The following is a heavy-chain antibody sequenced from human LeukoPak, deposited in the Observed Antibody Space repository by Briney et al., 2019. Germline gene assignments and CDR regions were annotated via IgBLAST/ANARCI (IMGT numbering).Heavy chain of an antibody. J-gene: IGHJ4*02. CDR1: GFPFSGYS. Sequence: GSPRLPCSVSGFPFSGYSMSRVRQAPGKGLEGVLVFTSSGSLTYYADSVKGRFTISRDNSKHTLYLQMSSLRAEDTAVYYCAKDLAGDEGNTYYAKYYFDNGGQGPLVTVSS. V-gene: IGHV3-23*01. CDR2: FTSSGSLT. D-gene: IGHD3-22*01. CDR3: AKDLAGDEGNTYYAKYYFDN.